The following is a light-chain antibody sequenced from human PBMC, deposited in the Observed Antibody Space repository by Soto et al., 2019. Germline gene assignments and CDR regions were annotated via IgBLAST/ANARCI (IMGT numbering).Light chain of an antibody. J-gene: IGKJ1*01. CDR3: HQYGSSPAT. Sequence: EIVLTQSPGTLSLSPGERATLSCSPSQSVSSSFLARYQQKPGQAPRLLIYGASSRATGIPDRFSGSGSGTDFTLTISRLEPEDFAVYYCHQYGSSPATFGQGTKVDI. CDR2: GAS. CDR1: QSVSSSF. V-gene: IGKV3-20*01.